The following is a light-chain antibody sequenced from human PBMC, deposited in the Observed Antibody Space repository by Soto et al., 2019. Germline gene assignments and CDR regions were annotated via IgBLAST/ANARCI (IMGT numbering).Light chain of an antibody. V-gene: IGKV3D-15*01. CDR1: ENVGTN. Sequence: IVLTQSPATLSVSPGERVTLSCRASENVGTNLAWYQQRPGQPPRLLIYGSSTRATGISATFSGSGSRTEFTLTISSLQPEDSAVYYCQQYNNWGLSFGGGTRVEIK. J-gene: IGKJ4*01. CDR2: GSS. CDR3: QQYNNWGLS.